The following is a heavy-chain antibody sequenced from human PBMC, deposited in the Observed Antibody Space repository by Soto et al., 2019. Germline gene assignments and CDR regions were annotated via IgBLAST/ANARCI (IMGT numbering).Heavy chain of an antibody. D-gene: IGHD6-13*01. Sequence: QVQLQQWGAGLLKPSETLSLTCAVYGGSFSGYYWSWIRQPPGKGLEWIGEINHSGSTNYNPSLKSRVTISVDTSKNQFSLKLSSVTAADTAVYYCRGSSGAAAGPKSSYFDYWGQGTLVTVSS. V-gene: IGHV4-34*01. CDR3: RGSSGAAAGPKSSYFDY. CDR2: INHSGST. CDR1: GGSFSGYY. J-gene: IGHJ4*02.